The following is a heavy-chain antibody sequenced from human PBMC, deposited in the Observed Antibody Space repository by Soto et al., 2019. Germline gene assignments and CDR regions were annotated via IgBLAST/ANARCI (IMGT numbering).Heavy chain of an antibody. CDR3: VLEHPVLGELSAGNY. CDR1: GGSFSNYY. J-gene: IGHJ4*02. CDR2: INHSGTT. V-gene: IGHV4-34*01. D-gene: IGHD3-16*02. Sequence: QVQLQQWGAGLLKPSETLSLTCAVYGGSFSNYYWNWIRQPPGKGLEWIGEINHSGTTNYNQSLKSRVTISVVISKNQFSLRVRSGTAADTAVYYCVLEHPVLGELSAGNYWGQGTLVTVSS.